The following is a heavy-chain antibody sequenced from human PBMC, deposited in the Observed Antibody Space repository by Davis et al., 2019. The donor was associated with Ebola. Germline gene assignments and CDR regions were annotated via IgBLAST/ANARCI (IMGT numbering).Heavy chain of an antibody. CDR2: IKQDGSEK. Sequence: GESLKISCAASGFAFSSYWMSWVRQAPGKGLEWVANIKQDGSEKYYVDSVKGRFTISRDNAKSSLYLQMNSLRAEDTAVYYCAREPGYSSGWYRAQSYYYYYGMDVWGQGTTVTVSS. J-gene: IGHJ6*02. CDR3: AREPGYSSGWYRAQSYYYYYGMDV. D-gene: IGHD6-19*01. V-gene: IGHV3-7*03. CDR1: GFAFSSYW.